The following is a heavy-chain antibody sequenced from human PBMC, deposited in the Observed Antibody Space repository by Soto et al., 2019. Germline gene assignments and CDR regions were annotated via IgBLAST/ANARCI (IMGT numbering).Heavy chain of an antibody. CDR2: INAGNGRE. CDR1: GYTFTSYT. V-gene: IGHV1-3*01. Sequence: QVQLEQSGAEVKKPGASVKVSCKTSGYTFTSYTLHWVRQAPGQGLEWMGWINAGNGREKYSQRFQDRVSLSTDKPAPTASLELSSLRSENTEMYNGAGGGGWVGEASFDSWGQGTLVTVSS. CDR3: AGGGGWVGEASFDS. D-gene: IGHD3-10*01. J-gene: IGHJ4*02.